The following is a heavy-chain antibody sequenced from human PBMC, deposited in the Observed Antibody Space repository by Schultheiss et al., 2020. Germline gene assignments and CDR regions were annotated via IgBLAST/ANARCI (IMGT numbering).Heavy chain of an antibody. Sequence: ASVKVSCKASGYTFTSYGISWVRQAPGQGLEWMGWISAYNGNTNYAQKLQGRVTMTTDTSTSTAYMELSSLRSEDTAVYYCARENPGFKDAFDIWGQGTMVTVSS. CDR3: ARENPGFKDAFDI. CDR1: GYTFTSYG. J-gene: IGHJ3*02. CDR2: ISAYNGNT. V-gene: IGHV1-18*01. D-gene: IGHD1-14*01.